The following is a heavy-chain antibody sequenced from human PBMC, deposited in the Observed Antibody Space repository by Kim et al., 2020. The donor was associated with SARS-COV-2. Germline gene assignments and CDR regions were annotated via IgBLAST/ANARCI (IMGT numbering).Heavy chain of an antibody. CDR2: ISSSSSYI. CDR3: ARDPEAGGDP. V-gene: IGHV3-21*01. CDR1: GFTFSSYS. D-gene: IGHD1-26*01. J-gene: IGHJ5*02. Sequence: GGSLRLSCADSGFTFSSYSMNWVHQAPGKGLEWVSSISSSSSYIYYADSVKGRFTISRDNAKNSLYLQMNSLRAEDTAVYYCARDPEAGGDPWGQGTLVTVSS.